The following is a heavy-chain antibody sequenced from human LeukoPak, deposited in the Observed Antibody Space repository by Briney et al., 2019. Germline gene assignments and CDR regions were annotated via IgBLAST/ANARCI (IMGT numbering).Heavy chain of an antibody. Sequence: GGSLRLSCVASGFTFSTFSMNWVRQAPGKGRGWVSYISSSGMTIYYADSVKGRFTISRDNAKNSLYLQMNSLRDEDTAVYYCARDFSGTSGPLDYWGQGTLVTVSS. V-gene: IGHV3-48*02. D-gene: IGHD1-14*01. CDR3: ARDFSGTSGPLDY. J-gene: IGHJ4*02. CDR2: ISSSGMTI. CDR1: GFTFSTFS.